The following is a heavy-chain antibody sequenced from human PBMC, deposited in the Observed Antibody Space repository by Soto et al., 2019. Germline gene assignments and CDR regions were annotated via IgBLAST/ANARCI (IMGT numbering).Heavy chain of an antibody. V-gene: IGHV1-3*01. CDR3: ARTANILTAGTWYFDY. D-gene: IGHD3-9*01. J-gene: IGHJ4*02. CDR2: INAGNGNT. CDR1: GYTFTSYA. Sequence: GASVKVSCKASGYTFTSYAMHLARQAPGQRLEWMGWINAGNGNTKYSQKFQGRVTITRDTSASTAYMELSSLRSEDTAVYYCARTANILTAGTWYFDYWGQGTLVTVSS.